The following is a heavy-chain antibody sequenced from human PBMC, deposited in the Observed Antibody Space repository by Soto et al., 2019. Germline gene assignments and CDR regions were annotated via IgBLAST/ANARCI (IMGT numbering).Heavy chain of an antibody. CDR3: ARESADFWSGYINYYYYYGMDV. D-gene: IGHD3-3*01. J-gene: IGHJ6*02. Sequence: GESLKISCAASGFTFSSYWMSWVRQAPGKGLEWVANIKQDGSEKYYVDSVKGRFTISRDNAKNSLYLQMNSLRAEDTAVYYCARESADFWSGYINYYYYYGMDVWGQGTTVTVSS. V-gene: IGHV3-7*03. CDR2: IKQDGSEK. CDR1: GFTFSSYW.